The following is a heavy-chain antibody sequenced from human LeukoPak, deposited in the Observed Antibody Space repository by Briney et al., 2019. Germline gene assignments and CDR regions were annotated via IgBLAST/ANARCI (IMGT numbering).Heavy chain of an antibody. V-gene: IGHV4-61*09. D-gene: IGHD3-10*01. CDR3: ARQNYGSAPLRY. J-gene: IGHJ4*02. CDR1: GGSISSGSYY. Sequence: SETLSLTCTVSGGSISSGSYYWNWIRQPAGKRLEWLGHVFTRGTTNYNASLEGRLTISLDTARNQFSLYLSSVTAADTAVYFCARQNYGSAPLRYWGQGTLVTVSS. CDR2: VFTRGTT.